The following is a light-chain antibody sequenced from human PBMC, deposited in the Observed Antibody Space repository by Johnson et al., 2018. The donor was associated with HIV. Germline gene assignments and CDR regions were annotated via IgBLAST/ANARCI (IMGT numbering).Light chain of an antibody. CDR3: GTWVSSLVYV. J-gene: IGLJ1*01. CDR2: DNN. CDR1: SSNIGNNY. Sequence: QSVLTQPPSVSAAPGQKVTISCSGSSSNIGNNYVSWYQQLPGTAPKLLIYDNNKRPSGIPDRFSGSKSGTSATLGITGLQTGAEADYYCGTWVSSLVYVFVTGTKVTVL. V-gene: IGLV1-51*01.